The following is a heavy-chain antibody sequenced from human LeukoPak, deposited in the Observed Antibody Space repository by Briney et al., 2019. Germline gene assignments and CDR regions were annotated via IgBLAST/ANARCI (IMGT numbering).Heavy chain of an antibody. CDR1: GGSISSYY. J-gene: IGHJ3*02. D-gene: IGHD3-10*01. Sequence: SETLSLTCTVSGGSISSYYWSWIRQPPGKGLEWIGYIYYSGGTNYNPSLKSRVTTSVDTSKNQFSLKLSSVTAADTAVYYCARDRQGYYGRGDALDIWGQGTMVTVSS. CDR2: IYYSGGT. CDR3: ARDRQGYYGRGDALDI. V-gene: IGHV4-59*01.